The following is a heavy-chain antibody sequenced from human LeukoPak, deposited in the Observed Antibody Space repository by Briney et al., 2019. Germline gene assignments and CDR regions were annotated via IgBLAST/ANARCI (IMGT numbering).Heavy chain of an antibody. D-gene: IGHD3-10*01. J-gene: IGHJ3*02. CDR1: GFSFHIYS. CDR2: ISSSSSDL. CDR3: ARDRGSFGSTQYAFDI. V-gene: IGHV3-21*01. Sequence: GGCLRLSCAASGFSFHIYSMNWVRQAPGKGLEWVSSISSSSSDLNYADSVKGRFTISRDNAEKSLYLQMNSLRAEDTAVYYCARDRGSFGSTQYAFDIWGQGSMGTVSS.